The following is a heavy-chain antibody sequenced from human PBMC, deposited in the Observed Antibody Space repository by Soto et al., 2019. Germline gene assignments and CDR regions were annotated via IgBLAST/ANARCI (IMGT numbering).Heavy chain of an antibody. D-gene: IGHD2-2*01. CDR1: GFTLSRFC. CDR3: AKTTVPAAVRPIDH. CDR2: ISHDGNIK. Sequence: PXGSLLLTCAVSGFTLSRFCMHWVRQAPGKGLGWVALISHDGNIKYYSDSVRGRFTISRDNSRTTLFLQMNSLGPEDTAIYFCAKTTVPAAVRPIDHWGLGTLVTVSS. J-gene: IGHJ4*02. V-gene: IGHV3-30*18.